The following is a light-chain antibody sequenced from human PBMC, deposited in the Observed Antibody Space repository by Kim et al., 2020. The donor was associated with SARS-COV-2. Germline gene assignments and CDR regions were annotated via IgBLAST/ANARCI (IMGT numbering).Light chain of an antibody. J-gene: IGLJ2*01. CDR3: AAWDVSLNGMI. CDR2: ANN. CDR1: SSNIGRYN. V-gene: IGLV1-44*01. Sequence: QSVLTQPPSVSGTPWQRVTISCSGSSSNIGRYNVNWYQQFPGTAPKLLIYANNQRPSGVPDRFSGSKSGTSASLAISGLQSEDEADYYCAAWDVSLNGMIFGGGTKLIVL.